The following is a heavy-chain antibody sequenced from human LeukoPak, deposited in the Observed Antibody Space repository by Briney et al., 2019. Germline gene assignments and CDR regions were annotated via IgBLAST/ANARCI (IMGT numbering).Heavy chain of an antibody. CDR2: IYYSGST. J-gene: IGHJ4*02. D-gene: IGHD5-12*01. V-gene: IGHV4-39*01. Sequence: SGTLSLTCTVSGGSISSSSYYWGWIRQLPGKGLEWIGSIYYSGSTYYNPSLKSRVTISVDTSKNQFSLKLSSVTAADTAVYYCARHKDWWLRYFDYWGQGTLVTVSS. CDR3: ARHKDWWLRYFDY. CDR1: GGSISSSSYY.